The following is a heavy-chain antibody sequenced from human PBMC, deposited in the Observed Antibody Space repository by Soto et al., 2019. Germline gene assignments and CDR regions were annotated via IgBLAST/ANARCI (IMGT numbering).Heavy chain of an antibody. V-gene: IGHV3-30*18. CDR1: GFTFSSYG. CDR3: AKEIWFGELLYPLSGMDV. CDR2: ISYDGSNK. J-gene: IGHJ6*02. D-gene: IGHD3-10*01. Sequence: GGSLRLSCAASGFTFSSYGMHWVRQAPGKGLEWVAVISYDGSNKYYADSVKGRLTISRDNSKNTLYLQMNSLRAEDTAVYYCAKEIWFGELLYPLSGMDVWGQGTTVTVSS.